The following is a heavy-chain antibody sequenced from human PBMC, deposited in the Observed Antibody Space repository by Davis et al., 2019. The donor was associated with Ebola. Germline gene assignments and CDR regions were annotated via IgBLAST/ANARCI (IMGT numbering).Heavy chain of an antibody. J-gene: IGHJ4*02. Sequence: MPSETLSLTCAVSGTFVSSGGYSWIWIRQPPGKGLEWIGYYYYTGSTYYSPSLRSRVTISVDKSNNQFSLKMNSVTAADTAMYYCARNNRNNGYYFDYWGQGTLVTVSS. D-gene: IGHD1/OR15-1a*01. CDR3: ARNNRNNGYYFDY. V-gene: IGHV4-30-4*07. CDR1: GTFVSSGGYS. CDR2: YYYTGST.